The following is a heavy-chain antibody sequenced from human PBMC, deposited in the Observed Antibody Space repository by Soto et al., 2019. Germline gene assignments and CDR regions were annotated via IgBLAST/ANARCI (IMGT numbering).Heavy chain of an antibody. CDR3: AREDRITIFGSANVDY. J-gene: IGHJ4*02. CDR1: GFTFSSYG. D-gene: IGHD3-3*01. CDR2: IWYDGSDK. V-gene: IGHV3-33*01. Sequence: QVQLVESGGGVVQPGRSLRLSCAASGFTFSSYGMHWVRQAPGKGLEWVAVIWYDGSDKDYADSVKGRFTISRDNSKNTLYLQMNSLRAEDTAVYYCAREDRITIFGSANVDYWGKGTLVTVAS.